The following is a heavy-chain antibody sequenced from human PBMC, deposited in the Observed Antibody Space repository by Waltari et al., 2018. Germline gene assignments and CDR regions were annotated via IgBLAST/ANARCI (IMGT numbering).Heavy chain of an antibody. V-gene: IGHV3-7*05. Sequence: EVQMVESGGGLVKPGGSLRLSCAVSGFTFSSHWMTWVRQAPGKGLEWVANIKHDGSEKYYVDSVKGRFTISRDNAKNSLSLQMNSLRAEDTAVYYCAKRPFGVVSDDAFDIWGQGTMVTVSS. D-gene: IGHD3-3*01. CDR3: AKRPFGVVSDDAFDI. J-gene: IGHJ3*02. CDR2: IKHDGSEK. CDR1: GFTFSSHW.